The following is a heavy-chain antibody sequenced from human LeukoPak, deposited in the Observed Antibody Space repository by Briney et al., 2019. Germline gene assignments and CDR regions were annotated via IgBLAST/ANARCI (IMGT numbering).Heavy chain of an antibody. J-gene: IGHJ4*02. Sequence: GGSLRLSCAASGFTFSSYGMSWVRQAPGKGLEWVSTISGSGGSTYYADSVKGRFTISRDNSKNTLYLQMNSLRAEDTAVYYCARDLVFSGVGXTILIYWGQGXLXTXSS. CDR3: ARDLVFSGVGXTILIY. D-gene: IGHD1-26*01. CDR1: GFTFSSYG. V-gene: IGHV3-23*01. CDR2: ISGSGGST.